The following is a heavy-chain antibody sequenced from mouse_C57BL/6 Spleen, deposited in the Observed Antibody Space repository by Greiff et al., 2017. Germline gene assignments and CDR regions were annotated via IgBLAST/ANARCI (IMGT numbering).Heavy chain of an antibody. CDR2: IDPSDSYT. J-gene: IGHJ2*01. Sequence: QLQQPGAELVMPGASVKLSCKASGYTFTSYWMHWVKQRPGQGLEWIGEIDPSDSYTNYNQKFKGKSTLTVDKSSSTAYMQLSSLTSEDSAVYYCARGVRDYFDYWGQGTTLTVSS. V-gene: IGHV1-69*01. CDR3: ARGVRDYFDY. D-gene: IGHD2-14*01. CDR1: GYTFTSYW.